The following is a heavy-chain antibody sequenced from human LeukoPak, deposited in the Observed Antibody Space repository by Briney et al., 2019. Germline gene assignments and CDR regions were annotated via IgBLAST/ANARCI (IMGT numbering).Heavy chain of an antibody. Sequence: GGSLRLSCAASGFRFSSYGMNWVRQAPGKGLEWVSSISSRSSSIYYADSVRGRFTISRDDAKNSLYLQMNSLRAEDTAIYYCAREPTVTTSGYWGQGTLVTVSS. CDR3: AREPTVTTSGY. J-gene: IGHJ4*02. D-gene: IGHD4-17*01. V-gene: IGHV3-21*01. CDR1: GFRFSSYG. CDR2: ISSRSSSI.